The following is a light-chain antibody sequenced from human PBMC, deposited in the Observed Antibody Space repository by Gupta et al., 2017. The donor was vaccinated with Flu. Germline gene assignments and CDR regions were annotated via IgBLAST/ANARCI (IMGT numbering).Light chain of an antibody. J-gene: IGKJ2*01. V-gene: IGKV2-28*01. CDR1: QSLLHSNGYNY. CDR3: MQALQTPRT. Sequence: IACRSSQSLLHSNGYNYLDWYLQKPGQSPQLLIYLGSNRASGVPDRFSGSGSGTDFTLKISRVEAEDVGVYYCMQALQTPRTFGQGTKLEIK. CDR2: LGS.